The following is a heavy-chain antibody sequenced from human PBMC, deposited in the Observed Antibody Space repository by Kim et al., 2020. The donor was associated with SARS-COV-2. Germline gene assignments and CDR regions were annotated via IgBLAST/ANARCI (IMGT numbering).Heavy chain of an antibody. Sequence: GGSLRLSCAASGFTFSTYVMHWVRQAPGKGLEWVAVISHDASNKYYADSVKGRFTISRDNSKNTLYLQMNSLGAEDTAVYYCAKGSGSYYDGSDYIDYWG. CDR3: AKGSGSYYDGSDYIDY. D-gene: IGHD3-22*01. CDR1: GFTFSTYV. J-gene: IGHJ4*01. CDR2: ISHDASNK. V-gene: IGHV3-30*18.